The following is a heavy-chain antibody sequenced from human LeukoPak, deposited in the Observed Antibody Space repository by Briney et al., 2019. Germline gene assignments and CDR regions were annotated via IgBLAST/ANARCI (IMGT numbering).Heavy chain of an antibody. CDR1: GGSISSYC. CDR2: IYYSGST. CDR3: ARHIEMATISWRYYYYGMDV. V-gene: IGHV4-59*08. D-gene: IGHD5-24*01. Sequence: PSETLSLTCTVSGGSISSYCWSWIRQPPGKGLEWIGYIYYSGSTNYNPSLRSRVTISVDTSKNQFSLKLSSVTAADTAVYYCARHIEMATISWRYYYYGMDVWGQGTTVTVSS. J-gene: IGHJ6*02.